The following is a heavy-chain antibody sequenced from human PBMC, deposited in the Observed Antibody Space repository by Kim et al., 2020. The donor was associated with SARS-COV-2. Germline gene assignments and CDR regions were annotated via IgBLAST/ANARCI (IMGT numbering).Heavy chain of an antibody. CDR1: GYSFTSYL. CDR2: ISPGSGYT. V-gene: IGHV1-46*01. D-gene: IGHD3-9*01. CDR3: GREPPAPNNFAY. J-gene: IGHJ4*01. Sequence: ASVKVSCKASGYSFTSYLIHWARQAPGQGLEYMGIISPGSGYTNYAQRFKGRVTLTRDTSTSTSTGNLGRLKSEDTAWYYCGREPPAPNNFAYWGQEPWS.